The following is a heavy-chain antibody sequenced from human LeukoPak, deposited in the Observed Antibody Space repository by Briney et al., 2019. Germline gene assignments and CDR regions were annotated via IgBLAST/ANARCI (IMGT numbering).Heavy chain of an antibody. CDR3: ARDGYSYGPDFDY. J-gene: IGHJ4*02. V-gene: IGHV4-38-2*02. CDR2: IYHSGST. D-gene: IGHD5-18*01. CDR1: GYSISSGYY. Sequence: NPSETLSLTCAVSGYSISSGYYWGWIRRPPGKGREWIGIIYHSGSTYYNPSLKSRVTISVDTSKNQFSLKLSSVTATDTAVYYCARDGYSYGPDFDYWGQGTLVTVSS.